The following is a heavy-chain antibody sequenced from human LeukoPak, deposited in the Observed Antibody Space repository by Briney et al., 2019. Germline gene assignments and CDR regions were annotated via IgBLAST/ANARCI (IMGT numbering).Heavy chain of an antibody. CDR1: GYTLTELS. CDR3: ATQGVRGVRDAFDI. J-gene: IGHJ3*02. CDR2: FDPEDGET. V-gene: IGHV1-24*01. Sequence: ASVKVSCKVSGYTLTELSIHWVRQAPGKGLEWTGGFDPEDGETIYAQKFQGRVTMTEDTSTDTAYMELSSLRSEDTAVYYCATQGVRGVRDAFDIWGQGTMVTVSS. D-gene: IGHD3-10*01.